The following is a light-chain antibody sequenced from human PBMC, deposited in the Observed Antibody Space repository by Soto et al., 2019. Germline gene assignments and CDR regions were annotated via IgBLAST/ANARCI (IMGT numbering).Light chain of an antibody. J-gene: IGKJ1*01. V-gene: IGKV3-20*01. CDR3: QQYGRSWWT. Sequence: EIVLTQSPGTLSLSQGERATLSCRASQSVSSSYLAWYQQKPGQAPSLLIYGASSRATGIPHRFSGSGSGTDFTLTISRLEPEVFEVYYCQQYGRSWWTFGQGTKVEIK. CDR2: GAS. CDR1: QSVSSSY.